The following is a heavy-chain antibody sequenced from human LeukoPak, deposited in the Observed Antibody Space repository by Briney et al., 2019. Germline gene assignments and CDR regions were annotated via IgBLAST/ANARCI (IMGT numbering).Heavy chain of an antibody. D-gene: IGHD2-21*02. CDR2: IWYDGSNK. Sequence: GRSLRLSCAASGFTFSSYGMHWVRQAPGKGLEWGAVIWYDGSNKYYADSVKGRFTISRDNSKNTLYLQMNSLRAEDTAVYYCARDKGVVVTAIGYFDYWGQGTLVTVSS. J-gene: IGHJ4*02. V-gene: IGHV3-33*01. CDR1: GFTFSSYG. CDR3: ARDKGVVVTAIGYFDY.